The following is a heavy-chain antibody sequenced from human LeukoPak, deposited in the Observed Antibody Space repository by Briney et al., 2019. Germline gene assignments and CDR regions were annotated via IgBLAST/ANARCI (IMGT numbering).Heavy chain of an antibody. CDR1: GGSISSGGYY. Sequence: SETLSLTCAVSGGSISSGGYYWSWIRQHPGKGLEWIGYIYYSGSTYYNPSLKSRVTISVDTSKNQFSLKLSSVTAADTAVYYCARDPMVYALGAFDIWGQGTMVTVSS. D-gene: IGHD2-8*01. V-gene: IGHV4-31*11. CDR3: ARDPMVYALGAFDI. CDR2: IYYSGST. J-gene: IGHJ3*02.